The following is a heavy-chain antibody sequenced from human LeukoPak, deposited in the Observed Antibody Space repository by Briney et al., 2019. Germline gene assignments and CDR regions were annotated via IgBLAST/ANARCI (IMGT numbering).Heavy chain of an antibody. CDR1: GYTFTGYY. J-gene: IGHJ3*02. CDR3: ARRALESITMIVVVPRTGDGAFDI. Sequence: ASVKVSCKASGYTFTGYYMHWVRQAPGQGLEWMGWINPNSGGTNYAQKFQGRVTMTRDTSISTAYMELSRLTSDDTAVYYCARRALESITMIVVVPRTGDGAFDIWGQGTMVTVSS. D-gene: IGHD3-22*01. CDR2: INPNSGGT. V-gene: IGHV1-2*02.